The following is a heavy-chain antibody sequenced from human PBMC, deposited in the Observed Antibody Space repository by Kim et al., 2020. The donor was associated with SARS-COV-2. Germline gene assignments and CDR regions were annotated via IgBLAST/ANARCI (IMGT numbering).Heavy chain of an antibody. CDR3: ARDLEVRGVMHYFDY. J-gene: IGHJ4*02. D-gene: IGHD3-10*01. CDR1: GYTFTGYY. V-gene: IGHV1-2*06. CDR2: INPNSGGT. Sequence: ASVKVSCKASGYTFTGYYMHWVRQIPGQGLEWMGRINPNSGGTNYAQKFQGRVTLTRDTSINTAYMELSRLRSDDTAVYYCARDLEVRGVMHYFDYWGQG.